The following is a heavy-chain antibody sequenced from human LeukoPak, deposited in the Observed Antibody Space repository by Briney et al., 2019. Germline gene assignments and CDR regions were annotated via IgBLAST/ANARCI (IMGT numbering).Heavy chain of an antibody. D-gene: IGHD3-22*01. CDR1: GFTFSSYW. CDR2: INSDGSST. Sequence: PGGSLRLSCAAFGFTFSSYWMHWVRQAPGKGLVWVSRINSDGSSTSYADSVKGRFTISRDNAKDTLYLQMNSLRAEDTAVYYCARVFWYDSSFDYWGQGTLVTVSS. J-gene: IGHJ4*02. CDR3: ARVFWYDSSFDY. V-gene: IGHV3-74*01.